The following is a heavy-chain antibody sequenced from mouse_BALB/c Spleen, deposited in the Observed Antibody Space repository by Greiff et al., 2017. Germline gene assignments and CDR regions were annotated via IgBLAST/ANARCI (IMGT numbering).Heavy chain of an antibody. CDR2: IRLKSDNYAT. D-gene: IGHD1-2*01. V-gene: IGHV6-6*02. CDR3: TRVRPYAMDY. J-gene: IGHJ4*01. Sequence: EVMLVESGGGLVQPGGSMKLSCVASGFTFSSYWMSWVRQSPEKGLEWVAEIRLKSDNYATHYAESVKGKFTISRDDSKSRLYLQMNSLRAEDTGIYYCTRVRPYAMDYWGQGTSVTVSS. CDR1: GFTFSSYW.